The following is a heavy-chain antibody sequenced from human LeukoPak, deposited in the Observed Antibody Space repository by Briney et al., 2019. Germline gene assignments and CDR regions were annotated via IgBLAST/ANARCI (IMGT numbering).Heavy chain of an antibody. CDR2: IYYSGST. V-gene: IGHV4-39*07. Sequence: PSETLSLTCTVSGGSISSSSYYWGWIRQPPGKGLEWIGSIYYSGSTYYNPSLKSRVTISVDTSKNQFSLKLSSVTAADTAVYYCARVEESRSSWDYYYYYMDVWGKGTTVTVSS. D-gene: IGHD6-13*01. CDR1: GGSISSSSYY. J-gene: IGHJ6*03. CDR3: ARVEESRSSWDYYYYYMDV.